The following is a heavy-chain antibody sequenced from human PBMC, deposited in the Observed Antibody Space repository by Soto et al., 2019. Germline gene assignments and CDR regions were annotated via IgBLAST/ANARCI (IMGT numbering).Heavy chain of an antibody. V-gene: IGHV3-9*01. D-gene: IGHD5-18*01. CDR3: AKAVDTAMVTLGYYGMDV. Sequence: RRLSCAASGFTFDDYAMHWVRQAPGKGLEWVSGISWNSGSIGYADSVKGRFTISRDNAKNSLYLQMNSLGAEDTALYYCAKAVDTAMVTLGYYGMDVWGQGTTVTVSS. CDR1: GFTFDDYA. CDR2: ISWNSGSI. J-gene: IGHJ6*02.